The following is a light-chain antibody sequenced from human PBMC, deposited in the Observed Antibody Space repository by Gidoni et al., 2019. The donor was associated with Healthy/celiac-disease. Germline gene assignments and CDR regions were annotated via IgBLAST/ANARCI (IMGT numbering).Light chain of an antibody. CDR3: QQYNNWPPYT. V-gene: IGKV3-15*01. J-gene: IGKJ2*01. CDR1: QSVSSN. CDR2: GAS. Sequence: EIVMTQSPATLSVSPGERATLSCSASQSVSSNLARYQQKPGQAPRLLIYGASTRATGIPARFSGSGSGTEFTLTISSLQSEDFAVYYCQQYNNWPPYTFGQETKLEIK.